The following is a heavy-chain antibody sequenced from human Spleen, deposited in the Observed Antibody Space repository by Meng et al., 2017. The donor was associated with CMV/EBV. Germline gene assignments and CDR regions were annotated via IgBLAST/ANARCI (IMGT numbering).Heavy chain of an antibody. J-gene: IGHJ4*02. CDR3: ARHSDKHRTQLAHY. CDR2: ISSSSSYI. Sequence: GESLKISCAASGFTFSSSNMNWVRQAPGKGPEWVSSISSSSSYIYYADSVKGRFTISRDNAKNSLYLQMNSLRAEDTAVYYCARHSDKHRTQLAHYWGQGTLVTVSS. V-gene: IGHV3-21*01. D-gene: IGHD2-2*01. CDR1: GFTFSSSN.